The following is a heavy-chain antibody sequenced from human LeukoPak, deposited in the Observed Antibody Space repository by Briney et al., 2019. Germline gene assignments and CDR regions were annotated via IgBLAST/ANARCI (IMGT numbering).Heavy chain of an antibody. CDR1: GFTFSSYS. V-gene: IGHV3-21*01. CDR3: ARASDGFTFDY. J-gene: IGHJ4*02. CDR2: ISSSSTYI. Sequence: GGSLRLSCAASGFTFSSYSMNWVRQAPGKGLEWVSCISSSSTYIYYADSLKGRFTISRDNANNSLYLQMNSLRAEDTAVYYCARASDGFTFDYWGQGTLVTVSS. D-gene: IGHD3-10*01.